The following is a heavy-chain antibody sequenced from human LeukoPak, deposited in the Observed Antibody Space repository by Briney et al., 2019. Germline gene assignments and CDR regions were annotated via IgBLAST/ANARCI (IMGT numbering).Heavy chain of an antibody. CDR2: IRSKAYGGTT. CDR3: TRSRGRVQLLRYFDY. J-gene: IGHJ4*02. Sequence: PGGSLRLSCTASGFTFGDYAMSWVRQAPGKGLDWVGFIRSKAYGGTTEYAASVKGRFTISRDDSKSIAYLQMNSLKTEDTAVYYCTRSRGRVQLLRYFDYWGQGTLVTVSS. CDR1: GFTFGDYA. D-gene: IGHD2-2*01. V-gene: IGHV3-49*04.